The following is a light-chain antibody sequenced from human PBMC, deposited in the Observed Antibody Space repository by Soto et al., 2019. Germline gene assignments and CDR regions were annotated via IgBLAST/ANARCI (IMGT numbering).Light chain of an antibody. J-gene: IGKJ1*01. V-gene: IGKV1-5*01. CDR3: QQYNGYSWT. CDR2: DAS. CDR1: QSISVS. Sequence: RMTRSPSALSASVGDTVTITCRASQSISVSLAWYQQKPGKAPNLLIYDASTLQGGVPSRFSGSGSGTEFTLTISSLQPDDFATYYCQQYNGYSWTFGQGTKVDI.